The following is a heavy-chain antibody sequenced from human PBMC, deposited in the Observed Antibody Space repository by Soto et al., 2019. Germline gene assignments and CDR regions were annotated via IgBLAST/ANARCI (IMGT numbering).Heavy chain of an antibody. V-gene: IGHV3-30*18. CDR2: ISDDGKTQ. CDR1: SFRFSAYG. Sequence: QVKLVEFGGAVVQSGRSLRLSCTASSFRFSAYGMHWFRQAPGKGLEWVALISDDGKTQFFTESVEGRFTISSDNSRNTLYLQMNRLRPEDTAVYYCVKGGYKTGWPPFDHWGHGTRVTVSS. D-gene: IGHD6-19*01. CDR3: VKGGYKTGWPPFDH. J-gene: IGHJ4*01.